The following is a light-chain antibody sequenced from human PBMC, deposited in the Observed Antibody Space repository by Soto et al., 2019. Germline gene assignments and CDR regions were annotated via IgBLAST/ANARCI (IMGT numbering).Light chain of an antibody. CDR2: GAS. V-gene: IGKV3-15*01. CDR1: QSVSSN. J-gene: IGKJ2*01. CDR3: QQSNNWPYT. Sequence: EIVMTQSPATLSVSPGERATLSCRASQSVSSNLAWYQQKPGQAPRLLFYGASTRATGIPARFSGSGSGTDFTLTISSLQSEDFAVYYCQQSNNWPYTFGQGTKLAIK.